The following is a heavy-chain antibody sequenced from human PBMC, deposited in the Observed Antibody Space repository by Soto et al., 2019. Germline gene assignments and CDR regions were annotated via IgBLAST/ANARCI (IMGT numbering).Heavy chain of an antibody. CDR2: ISYDGSLK. D-gene: IGHD3-10*01. V-gene: IGHV3-30*18. CDR1: GFTFSSYG. CDR3: AKDFKVSGSYYGSLNYYYGMDV. J-gene: IGHJ6*02. Sequence: QVHLVESGGGVAQPGRSLRLSCAASGFTFSSYGMHWVRQAPGKGLEWVAIISYDGSLKYYADSVKGRFTISRDNSKSALYLQMNSLRPEDTAVYYCAKDFKVSGSYYGSLNYYYGMDVWGQCTTVIVSS.